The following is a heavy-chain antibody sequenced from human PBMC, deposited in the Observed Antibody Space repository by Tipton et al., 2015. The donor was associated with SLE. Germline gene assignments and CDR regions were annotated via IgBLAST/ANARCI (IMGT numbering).Heavy chain of an antibody. J-gene: IGHJ4*01. CDR2: SSPSGGT. D-gene: IGHD1-26*01. CDR3: ARREWELIQLNYFDN. Sequence: GLVKPSETVSLTCDVSGGPFRGYYWSWIRQSPGKGLEWIGESSPSGGTKDNPSLKSRVIVSVDTSKNQVSLNLGSVTAADTAVYYCARREWELIQLNYFDNWGQGTLVTVSS. V-gene: IGHV4-34*01. CDR1: GGPFRGYY.